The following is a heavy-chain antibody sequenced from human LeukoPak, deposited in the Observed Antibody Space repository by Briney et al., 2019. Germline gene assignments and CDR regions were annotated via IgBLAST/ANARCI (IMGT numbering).Heavy chain of an antibody. V-gene: IGHV3-21*01. CDR1: GFTFSSDN. D-gene: IGHD2-8*01. J-gene: IGHJ1*01. Sequence: GGSLRLSCEASGFTFSSDNMNWVRQAPGEGLEWVSSISAGSDYIYYADSVKGRFTVSRDNARNSLNLQMNSLRVEDTAVYYCARGSCTITPCSIRAQFFQYWGQGTLVTVSS. CDR3: ARGSCTITPCSIRAQFFQY. CDR2: ISAGSDYI.